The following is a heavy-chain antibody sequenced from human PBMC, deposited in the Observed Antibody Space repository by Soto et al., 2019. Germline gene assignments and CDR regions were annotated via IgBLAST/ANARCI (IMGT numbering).Heavy chain of an antibody. Sequence: GGSLRLSCVGSGFTFSSNWMTWVRQGPGKGLEWVGNIRQDGSEKNYVDSVKGRFTISRDNAKNSLYLQMNSLRAEDTAVYYCAREIVVARGASYFDYWGPGTLVTVSS. CDR3: AREIVVARGASYFDY. D-gene: IGHD2-2*01. CDR2: IRQDGSEK. J-gene: IGHJ4*02. V-gene: IGHV3-7*04. CDR1: GFTFSSNW.